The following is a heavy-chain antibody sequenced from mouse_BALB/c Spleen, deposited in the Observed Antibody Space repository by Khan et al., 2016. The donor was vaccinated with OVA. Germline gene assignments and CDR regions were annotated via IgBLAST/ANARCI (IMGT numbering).Heavy chain of an antibody. D-gene: IGHD1-1*01. CDR3: ARENYYGSTCYAMDY. J-gene: IGHJ4*01. Sequence: DLVKPGASVKLSCKASGYTFTSYWINWIKQRPGQGLEWIGRIAPGSGSTYYNEMFKGKATLTVDTSSSTAYIQLSSLSSEDSAVYFCARENYYGSTCYAMDYWDQGTSVTVSS. CDR2: IAPGSGST. CDR1: GYTFTSYW. V-gene: IGHV1S41*01.